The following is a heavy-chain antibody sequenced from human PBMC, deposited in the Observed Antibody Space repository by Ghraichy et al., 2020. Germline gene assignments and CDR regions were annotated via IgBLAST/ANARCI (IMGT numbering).Heavy chain of an antibody. CDR3: AREDYDSSGYKGDAFDI. Sequence: GGSLRLSCAASGFTFSSYAMHWVRQAPGKGLEWVAVISYDGSNKYYADSVKGRFTISRDNSKNTLYLQMNSLRAEDTAVYYCAREDYDSSGYKGDAFDIWGQGTMVTVSS. CDR1: GFTFSSYA. V-gene: IGHV3-30-3*01. J-gene: IGHJ3*02. D-gene: IGHD3-22*01. CDR2: ISYDGSNK.